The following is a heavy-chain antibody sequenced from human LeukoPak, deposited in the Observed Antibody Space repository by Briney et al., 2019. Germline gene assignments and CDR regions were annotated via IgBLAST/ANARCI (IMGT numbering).Heavy chain of an antibody. CDR2: ISGTGGTT. CDR3: SKGRSMLGELSGDY. CDR1: GFTFNGYW. J-gene: IGHJ4*02. V-gene: IGHV3-23*01. D-gene: IGHD3-10*02. Sequence: PGGSLRLSCAASGFTFNGYWMSWVRQAPGKGLEWVSAISGTGGTTYYADSVKGRFTISRDNSKNTLYLQMNTLTAEDTAIYYCSKGRSMLGELSGDYWGQGTLVTVSS.